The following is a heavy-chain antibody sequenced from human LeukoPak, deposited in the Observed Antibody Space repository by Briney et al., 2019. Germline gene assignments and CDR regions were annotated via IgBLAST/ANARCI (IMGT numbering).Heavy chain of an antibody. CDR3: ARVVMITFGGVIAKDY. J-gene: IGHJ4*02. Sequence: GASVKVSCKASGYTFTSYGISWVRQAPGQGLEWMGWISAYNGNTNYAQKLQGRVTMTTDTSTSTAYMELRSLRSDDTAVYYCARVVMITFGGVIAKDYRGQGTLVIVSS. CDR1: GYTFTSYG. CDR2: ISAYNGNT. D-gene: IGHD3-16*02. V-gene: IGHV1-18*01.